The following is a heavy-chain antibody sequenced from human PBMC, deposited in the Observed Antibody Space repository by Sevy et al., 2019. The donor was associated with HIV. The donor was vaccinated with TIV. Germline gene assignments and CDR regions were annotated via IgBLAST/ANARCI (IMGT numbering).Heavy chain of an antibody. CDR1: GGTFSSYA. Sequence: ASVKVSCKASGGTFSSYAISWVRQAPGQGLEWMGGIIPIFGTANYAQKFQGRVTITADESTSTAYMELSSLRSEDTAVYYCARGGLTAIELDYWGQGTLVTVSS. CDR2: IIPIFGTA. D-gene: IGHD2-21*02. J-gene: IGHJ4*02. V-gene: IGHV1-69*13. CDR3: ARGGLTAIELDY.